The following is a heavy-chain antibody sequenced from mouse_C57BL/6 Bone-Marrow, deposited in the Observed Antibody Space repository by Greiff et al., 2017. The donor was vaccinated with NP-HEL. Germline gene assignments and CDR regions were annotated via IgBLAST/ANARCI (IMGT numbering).Heavy chain of an antibody. CDR3: ARPRYYGAWFAY. J-gene: IGHJ3*01. CDR1: GFTFSDYG. D-gene: IGHD1-1*01. CDR2: ISSGSSTI. Sequence: EVMLVESGGGLVKPGGSLKLSCAASGFTFSDYGMHWVRQAPETGLEWVAYISSGSSTIYYADTVKGRFTISRDNAKNTLFLQMTSLRSEDTAMYYCARPRYYGAWFAYWGQGTLVTVSA. V-gene: IGHV5-17*01.